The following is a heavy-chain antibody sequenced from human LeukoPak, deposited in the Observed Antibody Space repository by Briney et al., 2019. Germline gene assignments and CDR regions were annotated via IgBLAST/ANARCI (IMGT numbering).Heavy chain of an antibody. CDR2: IRYDGSNK. CDR1: GFTFSSYA. V-gene: IGHV3-30*02. J-gene: IGHJ4*02. D-gene: IGHD3-22*01. CDR3: ARSTYYYDSSGYYFDY. Sequence: GGSLRLSCAASGFTFSSYAMHWVRQAPGKGLEWVAFIRYDGSNKYYADSVKGRFTISRDNSKNTLYLQMNSLRAEDTAVYYCARSTYYYDSSGYYFDYWGQGTLVTVSS.